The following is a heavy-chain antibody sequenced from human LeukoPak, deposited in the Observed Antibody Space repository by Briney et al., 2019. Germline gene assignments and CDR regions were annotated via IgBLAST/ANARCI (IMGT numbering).Heavy chain of an antibody. D-gene: IGHD3-10*01. CDR1: GFTLRSYW. J-gene: IGHJ4*02. V-gene: IGHV3-7*01. CDR3: AGWGGSSNY. CDR2: INPAGDKG. Sequence: GGSLRLSCAASGFTLRSYWMNWVRQPPGKGLEWVANINPAGDKGTHVDSVKGRFTVSRDNAKNSLYLQMNSLGAEDTAMYYCAGWGGSSNYWGQGIVVTVSS.